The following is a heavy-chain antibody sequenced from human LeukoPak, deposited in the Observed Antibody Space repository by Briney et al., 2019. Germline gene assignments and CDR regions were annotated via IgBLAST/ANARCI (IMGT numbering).Heavy chain of an antibody. J-gene: IGHJ4*02. CDR1: GFTFTDHY. Sequence: ASMKVSCKSFGFTFTDHYIHWVRQAPGQGLEWMGYIGPHSTFTSSPQEFQGRVTMTRDTSMTTAYMELTRLTSDDTVVYYCVREGEGPLSKDFDYWGQGTLVTVSS. V-gene: IGHV1-2*02. CDR2: IGPHSTFT. CDR3: VREGEGPLSKDFDY. D-gene: IGHD2/OR15-2a*01.